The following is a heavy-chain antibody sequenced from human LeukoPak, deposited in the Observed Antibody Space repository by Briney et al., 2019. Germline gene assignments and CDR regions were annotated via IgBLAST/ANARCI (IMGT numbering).Heavy chain of an antibody. Sequence: AGGSLRLSCAAFGFTFSSYGMHWVRQAPGKGLEWVAVIWYDGSNKYYADSVKGRFTISRDNSKNTLYLQMNSLRAEDTAVYYCAKMTEESYFDYWGQGTLVTVSS. J-gene: IGHJ4*02. CDR2: IWYDGSNK. D-gene: IGHD1-14*01. CDR1: GFTFSSYG. V-gene: IGHV3-33*06. CDR3: AKMTEESYFDY.